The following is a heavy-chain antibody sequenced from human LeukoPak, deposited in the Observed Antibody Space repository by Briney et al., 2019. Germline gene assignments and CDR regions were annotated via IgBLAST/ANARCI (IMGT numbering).Heavy chain of an antibody. J-gene: IGHJ3*02. Sequence: GGSLRLSCAASGFTFSSYNMNWVRQAPGKGLEWVSYISSSSSTIYYADSVKGRFTISRDNAKNSLYLQMNSLRAEDTAVYYCARDPKVGPERGAFDIWGQGTMVTVSS. V-gene: IGHV3-48*04. CDR1: GFTFSSYN. CDR2: ISSSSSTI. D-gene: IGHD1-26*01. CDR3: ARDPKVGPERGAFDI.